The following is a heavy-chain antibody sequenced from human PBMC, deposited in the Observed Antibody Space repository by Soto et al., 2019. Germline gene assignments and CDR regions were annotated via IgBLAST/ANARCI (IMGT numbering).Heavy chain of an antibody. CDR2: IYYSGST. V-gene: IGHV4-31*09. CDR3: AHRPIVGAAI. J-gene: IGHJ4*02. D-gene: IGHD1-26*01. CDR1: GGSISSGGYY. Sequence: SETLSLTCTVSGGSISSGGYYWSWIRQHPGKGLEWIGYIYYSGSTYYNPSLKSRVTISVDKANNQFSLKLSSVTAADTAVYYCAHRPIVGAAIWGQGTLVTVSS.